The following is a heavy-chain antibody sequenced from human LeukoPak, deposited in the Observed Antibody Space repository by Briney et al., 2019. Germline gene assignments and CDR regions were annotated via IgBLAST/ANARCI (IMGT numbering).Heavy chain of an antibody. CDR1: GGSFSGYY. V-gene: IGHV4-34*01. Sequence: SETLSLTCAVYGGSFSGYYWSWIRQPPGKGLEWIGEINHSGSTNYNPSLKSRVTISVDTSKSQFSLKLSSVTAADTAVYYCARVYCSGGSCYSYFDYWGQGTLVTVSS. J-gene: IGHJ4*02. CDR3: ARVYCSGGSCYSYFDY. CDR2: INHSGST. D-gene: IGHD2-15*01.